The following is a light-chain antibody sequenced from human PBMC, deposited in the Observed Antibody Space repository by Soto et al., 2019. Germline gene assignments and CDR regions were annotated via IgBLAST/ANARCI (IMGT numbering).Light chain of an antibody. CDR3: QQYNSYPLT. Sequence: DIQMTQSPSTLSASIGDRVTITCRASQSISSWLAWYQQKPGKAPNLLIYTASNLESGVPSRFSGSGSGTEFTLTISSLQPDDFATDYCQQYNSYPLTFGPGTKVDIK. J-gene: IGKJ3*01. CDR2: TAS. V-gene: IGKV1-5*03. CDR1: QSISSW.